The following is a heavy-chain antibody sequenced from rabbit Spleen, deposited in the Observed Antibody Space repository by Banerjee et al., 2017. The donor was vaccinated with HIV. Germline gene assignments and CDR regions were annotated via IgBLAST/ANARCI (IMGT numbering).Heavy chain of an antibody. CDR3: ARDTGSRFSSYGMDL. CDR2: IAGSSSGFT. Sequence: QEQLVESGGGLVQPGGSLKLSCKASGFSFSSSDYICWVRQAPGKGLEWISCIAGSSSGFTYSATWAKGRFTISKTSSTTVTLQMTSLTVADTASYFCARDTGSRFSSYGMDLWGPGTLVTVS. CDR1: GFSFSSSDY. D-gene: IGHD7-1*01. V-gene: IGHV1S45*01. J-gene: IGHJ6*01.